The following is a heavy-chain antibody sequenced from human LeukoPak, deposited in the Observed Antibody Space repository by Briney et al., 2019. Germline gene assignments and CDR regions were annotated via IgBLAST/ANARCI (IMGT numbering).Heavy chain of an antibody. CDR1: GGSMNSYY. D-gene: IGHD4-17*01. CDR2: IYYTGNT. V-gene: IGHV4-59*01. CDR3: ARDPFGDTAYYFDY. J-gene: IGHJ4*02. Sequence: SETLSLTCTVSGGSMNSYYWSWIRQPPGKGLEWLGYIYYTGNTNYNPSLKSRVTISVDTSRNQFSLKLNSVTAADTAVYYCARDPFGDTAYYFDYWGQGTLVTVSS.